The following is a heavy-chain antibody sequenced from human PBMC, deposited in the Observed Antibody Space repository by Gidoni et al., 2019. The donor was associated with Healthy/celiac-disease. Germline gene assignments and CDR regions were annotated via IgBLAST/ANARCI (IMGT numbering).Heavy chain of an antibody. Sequence: QVQLVESGGGVVQPGRSLRLSCAASGFTFSSYGMHWVRQAPGKGLEWVAVIWYDGSNKYYADSVKGRFTISRDNSKNTLYLQMNILRAEDTAVYYCARGVSGIDVWGQGTTVTVSS. D-gene: IGHD3-22*01. CDR3: ARGVSGIDV. CDR2: IWYDGSNK. V-gene: IGHV3-33*08. CDR1: GFTFSSYG. J-gene: IGHJ6*02.